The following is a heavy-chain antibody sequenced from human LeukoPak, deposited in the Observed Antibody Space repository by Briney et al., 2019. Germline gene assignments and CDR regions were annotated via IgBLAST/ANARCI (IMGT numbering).Heavy chain of an antibody. D-gene: IGHD1-7*01. Sequence: GGSLRLSYTASGFTFSSYGMHWVRQAPGKGLEWVAFIRYDGSNKYYTDSVKGRFTISRDNSKNTLFLQMNSLRAEDTAVYYCAEGWNYAFDYCGQGTLVTVSS. J-gene: IGHJ4*02. CDR2: IRYDGSNK. CDR1: GFTFSSYG. CDR3: AEGWNYAFDY. V-gene: IGHV3-30*02.